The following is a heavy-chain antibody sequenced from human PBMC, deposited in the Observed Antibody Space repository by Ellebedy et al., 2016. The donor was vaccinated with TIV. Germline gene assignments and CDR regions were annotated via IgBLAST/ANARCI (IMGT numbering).Heavy chain of an antibody. CDR1: GGSFSGYY. V-gene: IGHV4-34*01. Sequence: SETLSLXCAVYGGSFSGYYWSWIRQPPGKGLEWIGEINHSGSTNYNPSLKSRVTISVDTSKNQFSLKLSSVTAADTAVYYCARGIGRSHSMVRGVIGKTYFDYWGQGTLVTVSS. CDR3: ARGIGRSHSMVRGVIGKTYFDY. J-gene: IGHJ4*02. D-gene: IGHD3-10*01. CDR2: INHSGST.